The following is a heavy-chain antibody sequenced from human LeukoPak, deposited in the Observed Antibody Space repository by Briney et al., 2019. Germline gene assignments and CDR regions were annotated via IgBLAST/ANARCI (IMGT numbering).Heavy chain of an antibody. CDR2: ISYSGST. CDR3: ARRTRSFSYTYGDAYYYYYMDV. Sequence: SGPTLVKPTQTLTLTCTFSGFSLSTSGVGVGWIRQPPGQGLEWIGYISYSGSTSYNPSLKSRVTISVDPSKSQLSLKLRSVTAADTAVYYCARRTRSFSYTYGDAYYYYYMDVWGKGTTVIVS. V-gene: IGHV4-61*08. J-gene: IGHJ6*03. D-gene: IGHD5-18*01. CDR1: GFSLSTSGVG.